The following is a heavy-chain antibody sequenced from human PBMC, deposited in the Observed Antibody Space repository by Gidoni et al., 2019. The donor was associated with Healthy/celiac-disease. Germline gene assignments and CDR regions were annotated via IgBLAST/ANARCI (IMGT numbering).Heavy chain of an antibody. CDR3: ATRWGPGIVATGPFQGYYGMDV. CDR1: GGTFSSYA. J-gene: IGHJ6*02. CDR2: IIPIFGTA. V-gene: IGHV1-69*01. D-gene: IGHD5-12*01. Sequence: QVQLVQSGAEVKTPGSSVKVSCKASGGTFSSYAISWVRPAPGQGLEWMGGIIPIFGTANYAQEFQGRVTMTADESTSTAYMGLSSLRSEDTAVYYCATRWGPGIVATGPFQGYYGMDVWGQGTTVTVSS.